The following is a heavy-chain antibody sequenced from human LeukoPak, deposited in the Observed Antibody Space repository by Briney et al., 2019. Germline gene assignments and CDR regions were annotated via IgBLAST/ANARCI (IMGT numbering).Heavy chain of an antibody. CDR1: GFIFSIYW. Sequence: PGGSLRLSCGASGFIFSIYWMSWVRQAPGKGLEWVAVISYDGSNKYYADSVKGRFTISRDNSKNMLYLQMNSLRAEDTAVYYCAELGITMIGGVWGKGTTVTISS. CDR3: AELGITMIGGV. D-gene: IGHD3-10*02. J-gene: IGHJ6*04. V-gene: IGHV3-30*18. CDR2: ISYDGSNK.